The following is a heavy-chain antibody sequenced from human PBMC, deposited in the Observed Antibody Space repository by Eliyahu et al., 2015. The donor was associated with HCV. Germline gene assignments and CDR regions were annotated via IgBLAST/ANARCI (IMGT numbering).Heavy chain of an antibody. D-gene: IGHD3-3*01. J-gene: IGHJ3*02. CDR3: ARDPDLRFSSRGGAFDI. CDR1: GGXISXYY. CDR2: IYTSGXT. V-gene: IGHV4-4*07. Sequence: QVQLQESGPGLVKPSETLSXTCTVXGGXISXYYGSWIRQPAGKGLEWIGRIYTSGXTNYNPSLXSRVTMSVDTSKNQFSLKLSSVTAADTAVYYCARDPDLRFSSRGGAFDIWGQGTMVTVSS.